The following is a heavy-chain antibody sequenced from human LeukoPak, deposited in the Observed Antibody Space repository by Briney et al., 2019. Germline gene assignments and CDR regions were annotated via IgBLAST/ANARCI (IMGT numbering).Heavy chain of an antibody. J-gene: IGHJ3*02. CDR3: ARDDTARGAFDI. CDR1: GGSISSGSYY. V-gene: IGHV4-61*02. CDR2: IYTSGST. Sequence: SETLSLTCTVSGGSISSGSYYWSWIRQPAGKGLEWIGRIYTSGSTNYNPSLKSRVTISVDTSKNQFSLKLSSVTAADTAVYYCARDDTARGAFDIWGQGTMVTVSS. D-gene: IGHD2-2*02.